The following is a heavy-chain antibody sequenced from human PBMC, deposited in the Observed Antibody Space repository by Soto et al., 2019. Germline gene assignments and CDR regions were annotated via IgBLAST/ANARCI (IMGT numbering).Heavy chain of an antibody. Sequence: GGSLRLSCAASGFTFSSYSMNWVRQAPGKGLEWVSSISSSSSYIYYAGSVKGRFTISRDNAKNSLYLQMNSLRAEDTAVYYCAGSGPNYDILTGYYTDGMDVWGQGTTVTVSS. J-gene: IGHJ6*02. CDR1: GFTFSSYS. CDR3: AGSGPNYDILTGYYTDGMDV. D-gene: IGHD3-9*01. CDR2: ISSSSSYI. V-gene: IGHV3-21*01.